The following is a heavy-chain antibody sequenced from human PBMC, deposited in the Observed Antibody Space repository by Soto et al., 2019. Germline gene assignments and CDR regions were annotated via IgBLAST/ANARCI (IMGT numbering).Heavy chain of an antibody. CDR1: GGSISGHY. V-gene: IGHV4-59*11. J-gene: IGHJ4*02. CDR2: IYYSGTT. D-gene: IGHD1-7*01. Sequence: SETLSLTCTVSGGSISGHYWSWMRQPPGKGLEWIGHIYYSGTTNYNPSLRGRPTISVDTSKNQFSLKLSSVTTADTAVYYCGRDGLMTLSNYAFDHWGQGTLITVSS. CDR3: GRDGLMTLSNYAFDH.